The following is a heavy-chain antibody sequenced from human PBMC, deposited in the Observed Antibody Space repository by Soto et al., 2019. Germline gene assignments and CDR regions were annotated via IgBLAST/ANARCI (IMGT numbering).Heavy chain of an antibody. D-gene: IGHD3-22*01. CDR3: ARVGYYDSTITNWFDP. J-gene: IGHJ5*02. CDR1: GGSFSGYY. CDR2: INHSGST. Sequence: QVQLQQWGAGLLKPSETLSLTCAVYGGSFSGYYWSWIRQPPGKGLEWIGKINHSGSTNYNPSLKSRVTISVDTSKNQFSLKLSSVTAADTAVYYCARVGYYDSTITNWFDPWGQGTLVTVSS. V-gene: IGHV4-34*01.